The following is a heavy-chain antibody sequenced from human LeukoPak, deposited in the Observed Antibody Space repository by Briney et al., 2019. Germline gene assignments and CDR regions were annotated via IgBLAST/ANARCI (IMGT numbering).Heavy chain of an antibody. Sequence: PGGSLRLSCEVSGFTFSNYAMNLVRQAPGKGLEWVSSISASAGSAVYGDSVKGRFTISRVNAENTLYLQMNSLRADDTAIYYCAKDQRSGEYDYGWGPFDIWGQGTMVTVSS. CDR2: ISASAGSA. J-gene: IGHJ3*02. CDR3: AKDQRSGEYDYGWGPFDI. V-gene: IGHV3-23*01. CDR1: GFTFSNYA. D-gene: IGHD3-10*01.